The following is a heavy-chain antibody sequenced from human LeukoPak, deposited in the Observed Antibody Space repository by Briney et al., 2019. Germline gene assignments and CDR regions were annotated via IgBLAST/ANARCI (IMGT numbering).Heavy chain of an antibody. CDR2: ISSSSSYI. V-gene: IGHV3-21*01. Sequence: PGGSLRLSCAASGFTFSSYSMNWVRQAPGKGLEWVSSISSSSSYIYYADSVKGRFTISRDNAKNSLYLQMNSLRAEDTAVYYCARDGRAMVYATGDNDFDYWGQGTLVTVSS. J-gene: IGHJ4*02. CDR3: ARDGRAMVYATGDNDFDY. CDR1: GFTFSSYS. D-gene: IGHD2-8*01.